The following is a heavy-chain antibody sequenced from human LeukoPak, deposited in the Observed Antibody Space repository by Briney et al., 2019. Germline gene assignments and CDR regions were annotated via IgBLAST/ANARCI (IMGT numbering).Heavy chain of an antibody. D-gene: IGHD3-10*01. V-gene: IGHV1-2*02. J-gene: IGHJ4*02. CDR2: INPNSGVT. Sequence: GASVKVSCKASGYTFTDDYVHWVRQAPGQGLEWMGWINPNSGVTNYAQQFEGRLTMSRDMSISTAYMDLSILRSDDTAVYYCARWTTLVRGFDYWGQGTLVTVSS. CDR3: ARWTTLVRGFDY. CDR1: GYTFTDDY.